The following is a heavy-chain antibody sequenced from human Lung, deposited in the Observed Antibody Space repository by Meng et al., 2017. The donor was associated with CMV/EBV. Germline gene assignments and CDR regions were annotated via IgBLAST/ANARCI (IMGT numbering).Heavy chain of an antibody. CDR2: ISDDGNSK. CDR3: AGELTGTYRFDY. J-gene: IGHJ4*02. Sequence: CAASGFTFSTYAMHWVRRAPGKGLEWVAVISDDGNSKYYADSVKGRFTISRDNSKNTLYLSMNSLRAEDTAVYYCAGELTGTYRFDYWGRGTLVTVSS. D-gene: IGHD1-14*01. CDR1: GFTFSTYA. V-gene: IGHV3-30-3*01.